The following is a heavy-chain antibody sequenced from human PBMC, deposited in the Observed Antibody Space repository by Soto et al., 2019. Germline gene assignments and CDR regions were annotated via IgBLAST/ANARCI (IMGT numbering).Heavy chain of an antibody. D-gene: IGHD2-15*01. Sequence: GGSLRLSCAASGFSFSSYGMQWVRQAPVKGLEWVAVVSYDGSLKYYADSVKGRFTVSRDNSKNTLYLQMNSLRTEDTAVYYCASHYCSGGSCNGYFENWGQGVLVTV. J-gene: IGHJ4*02. CDR2: VSYDGSLK. CDR1: GFSFSSYG. CDR3: ASHYCSGGSCNGYFEN. V-gene: IGHV3-30*03.